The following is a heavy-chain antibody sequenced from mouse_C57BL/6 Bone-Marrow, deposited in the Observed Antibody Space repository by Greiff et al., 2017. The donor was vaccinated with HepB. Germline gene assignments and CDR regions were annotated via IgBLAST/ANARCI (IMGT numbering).Heavy chain of an antibody. CDR1: GFTFTDYY. V-gene: IGHV7-3*01. Sequence: EVKLEESGGGLVQPGGSLSLSCAASGFTFTDYYMSWVRQPPGKALEWLGFIRNKANGYTTEYSASVKGRFTISRDNSQSILYLQMNALRAEDSATYYCERYIGYYGEAMDYWGQGTSVTVSS. D-gene: IGHD1-1*01. J-gene: IGHJ4*01. CDR2: IRNKANGYTT. CDR3: ERYIGYYGEAMDY.